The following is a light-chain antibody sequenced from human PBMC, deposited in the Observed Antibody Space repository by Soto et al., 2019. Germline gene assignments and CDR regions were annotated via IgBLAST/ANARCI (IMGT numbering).Light chain of an antibody. Sequence: DIQMTQSPSTLSASVGDRVTITCRASPSISSWLAWHQQKPGKAPRLLIYKASNLESGVPSRFSGSGSGTEFTLTITSLQPGDSATYYCQQYNDNWTVGQGTKVEIK. CDR1: PSISSW. CDR2: KAS. CDR3: QQYNDNWT. J-gene: IGKJ1*01. V-gene: IGKV1-5*03.